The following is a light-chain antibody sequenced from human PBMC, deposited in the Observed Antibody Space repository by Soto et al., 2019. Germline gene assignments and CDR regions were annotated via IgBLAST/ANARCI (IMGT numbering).Light chain of an antibody. V-gene: IGKV3-11*01. CDR3: PQRSNWPG. CDR1: QSVSSS. J-gene: IGKJ4*02. CDR2: DAS. Sequence: EIVLTQSPATLSLSPGERATLSCRASQSVSSSLAWYQQKPGQAPRLLIYDASNRATGIPARFSGSGSGKDLTLTISRLEPEDFVVYSCPQRSNWPGFGGGTKVEIK.